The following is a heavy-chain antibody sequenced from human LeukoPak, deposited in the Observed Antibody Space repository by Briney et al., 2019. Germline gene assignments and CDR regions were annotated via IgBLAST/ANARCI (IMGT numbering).Heavy chain of an antibody. Sequence: GGSLRLSCAASGFAFSIYSLNWVRQTPGKRLEWVSYITSSSHNILYADSVKGRFTISRDNSKNTLYLQMNSLRAEDMAVFYCAKAQYYDFWSGHYFDYWGQGTLVTVSS. CDR3: AKAQYYDFWSGHYFDY. J-gene: IGHJ4*02. D-gene: IGHD3-3*01. V-gene: IGHV3-48*01. CDR1: GFAFSIYS. CDR2: ITSSSHNI.